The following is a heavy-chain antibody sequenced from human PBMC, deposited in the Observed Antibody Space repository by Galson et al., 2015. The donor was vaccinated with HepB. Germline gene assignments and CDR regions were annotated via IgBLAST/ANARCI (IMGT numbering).Heavy chain of an antibody. J-gene: IGHJ5*02. Sequence: SVKVSCKASGYTFTSYYMHWVRQAPGQGLEWMGIINPSGGSTSYAQKFQGRVTMTRDTSTSTVYMELSSLRSEDTAVYYCARASGAGNCSSTSCPGDNWFDPWGQGTLVTVSS. CDR1: GYTFTSYY. V-gene: IGHV1-46*03. CDR2: INPSGGST. CDR3: ARASGAGNCSSTSCPGDNWFDP. D-gene: IGHD2-2*01.